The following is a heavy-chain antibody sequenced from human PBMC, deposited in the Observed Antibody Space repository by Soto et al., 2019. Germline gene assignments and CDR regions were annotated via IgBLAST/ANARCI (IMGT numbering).Heavy chain of an antibody. CDR1: GFAFSNYW. V-gene: IGHV3-74*01. CDR3: ASVWEDDSGYHGGVCFVP. D-gene: IGHD3-22*01. Sequence: GGSLRLSCAASGFAFSNYWMYWVRQVPGEGLVWVSRINRDGSSTDYADSVKGRFTLSRDNAKNTMYLQMKSLKAEDTAIYYWASVWEDDSGYHGGVCFVPGGEGTLVTVSS. J-gene: IGHJ5*02. CDR2: INRDGSST.